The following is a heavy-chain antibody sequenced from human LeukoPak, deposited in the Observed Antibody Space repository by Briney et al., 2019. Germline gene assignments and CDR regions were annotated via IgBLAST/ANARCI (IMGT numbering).Heavy chain of an antibody. Sequence: GGSLRLSCAASGFTVSSNYMSWVRQAPGKRLEWVSVIYSGGSTYYADSVKGRFTISRDNSKNTLYLQMNSLRAEDTAVYYCARQSSGWFFDYWGQGTLVTVSS. J-gene: IGHJ4*02. D-gene: IGHD6-19*01. CDR1: GFTVSSNY. CDR3: ARQSSGWFFDY. V-gene: IGHV3-53*01. CDR2: IYSGGST.